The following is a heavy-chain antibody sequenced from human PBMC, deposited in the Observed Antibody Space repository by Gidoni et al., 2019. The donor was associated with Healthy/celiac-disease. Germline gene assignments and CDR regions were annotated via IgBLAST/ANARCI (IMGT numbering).Heavy chain of an antibody. CDR2: IYHSGRT. CDR1: GYSISSGYY. V-gene: IGHV4-38-2*01. CDR3: ALAYYDFWSAGARREP. Sequence: QVQLQESGPGLVKPSETLSLTCAVSGYSISSGYYWGWIRQPPGKGLEWIGSIYHSGRTYYNPSLKSRVTISVDTSKNQFSLKLSSVTAADTAVYYCALAYYDFWSAGARREPWGQGTLVTVSP. J-gene: IGHJ5*02. D-gene: IGHD3-3*01.